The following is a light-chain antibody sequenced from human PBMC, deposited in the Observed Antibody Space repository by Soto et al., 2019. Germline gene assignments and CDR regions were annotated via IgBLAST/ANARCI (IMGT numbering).Light chain of an antibody. V-gene: IGLV2-14*01. CDR3: SSYTTSSTLVV. J-gene: IGLJ2*01. Sequence: QSVLTQSASVSGSPGQSITISCTGTSSDVGCYNYVSWYQQHPGKAPKLMIYDVSNRPSGVSNRFSGSKSGNTASLTISGLQAEDEADYYCSSYTTSSTLVVFGGGTKLTVL. CDR1: SSDVGCYNY. CDR2: DVS.